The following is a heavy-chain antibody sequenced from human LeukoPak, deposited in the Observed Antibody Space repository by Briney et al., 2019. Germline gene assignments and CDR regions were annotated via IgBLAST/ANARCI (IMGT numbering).Heavy chain of an antibody. CDR2: ISGSGDST. J-gene: IGHJ4*02. D-gene: IGHD5-12*01. CDR3: AKDPRVWGYIYFDY. CDR1: GFTFSSYA. Sequence: GGSLRLSCAASGFTFSSYAMSWVRQAPGTGLEWVSSISGSGDSTRYADSVEGRFTISRDNSKNTFYLQIDNVRAEDTAVYYCAKDPRVWGYIYFDYWGRGTPVTVSS. V-gene: IGHV3-23*01.